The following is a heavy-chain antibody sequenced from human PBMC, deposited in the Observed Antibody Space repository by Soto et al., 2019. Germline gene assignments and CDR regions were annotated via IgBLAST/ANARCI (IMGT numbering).Heavy chain of an antibody. J-gene: IGHJ4*02. CDR1: GFTFSSYW. CDR2: IKQDGSEK. V-gene: IGHV3-7*01. D-gene: IGHD3-3*01. CDR3: ARDRHQVTYYDFWSGYSPDY. Sequence: EVQLVESGGGLVQPGGSLRLSCAASGFTFSSYWMSWVRQAPGKGLEWVANIKQDGSEKYYVDSVKGRFTISRDNAKNSLYLQMNSLRAEDTAVYYCARDRHQVTYYDFWSGYSPDYWGQGTLVTVSS.